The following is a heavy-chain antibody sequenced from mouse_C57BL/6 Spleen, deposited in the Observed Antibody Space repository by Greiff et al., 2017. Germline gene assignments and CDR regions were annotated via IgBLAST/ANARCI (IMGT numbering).Heavy chain of an antibody. D-gene: IGHD1-1*02. Sequence: QVQLQQSGAELVKPGASVTLSCKASGYTFTDYEMHWVKQTPVHGLEWIGAIDPETGGTAYNQKFKGKAILTADKSSSTAYMELRSLTSEDSAVYEGKREQYLVFAYWGQGVLVTVSA. CDR2: IDPETGGT. V-gene: IGHV1-15*01. CDR3: KREQYLVFAY. CDR1: GYTFTDYE. J-gene: IGHJ3*01.